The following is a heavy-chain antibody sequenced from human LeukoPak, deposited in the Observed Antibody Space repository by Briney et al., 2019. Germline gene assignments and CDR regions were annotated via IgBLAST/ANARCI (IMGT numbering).Heavy chain of an antibody. CDR1: GFSFSTYS. J-gene: IGHJ4*02. Sequence: GGSLRLSCAASGFSFSTYSMNWVRQAPGKGLEWVSYISSSSSTICYADSVKGRFTISRDNSKNALFLQMNSLRAEDTAIYYCVKGGFTYYDDWGQGTLVTVSS. D-gene: IGHD3-22*01. V-gene: IGHV3-48*01. CDR3: VKGGFTYYDD. CDR2: ISSSSSTI.